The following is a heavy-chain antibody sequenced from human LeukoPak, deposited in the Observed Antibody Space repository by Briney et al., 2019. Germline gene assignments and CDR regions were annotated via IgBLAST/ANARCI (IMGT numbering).Heavy chain of an antibody. Sequence: PSETLSLTCIVSGGSISSYYWSWIRQPPGKGLEWIGYIYYSGSTNYNPSLKSRVTISVDTSKNQFSMKLSSVTAADTAVYYCARAIILTGYYSFDYWGQGTLVTVSS. V-gene: IGHV4-59*01. CDR3: ARAIILTGYYSFDY. CDR1: GGSISSYY. J-gene: IGHJ4*02. CDR2: IYYSGST. D-gene: IGHD3-9*01.